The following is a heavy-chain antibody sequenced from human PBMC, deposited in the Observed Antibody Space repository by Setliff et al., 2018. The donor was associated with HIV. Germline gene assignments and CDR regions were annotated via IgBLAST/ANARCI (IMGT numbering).Heavy chain of an antibody. J-gene: IGHJ3*02. D-gene: IGHD3-3*01. Sequence: SETLSLTCTVSGGSISSGGYYWSWIRQHPRKGLEWIGYIYYSGSTYYNPSLKSRVTISVDTSKNQFSLKLSSVTAADTAVYYCARGRITIFGVTYYTKDAFDIWGQGTMVTVSS. CDR2: IYYSGST. V-gene: IGHV4-31*03. CDR3: ARGRITIFGVTYYTKDAFDI. CDR1: GGSISSGGYY.